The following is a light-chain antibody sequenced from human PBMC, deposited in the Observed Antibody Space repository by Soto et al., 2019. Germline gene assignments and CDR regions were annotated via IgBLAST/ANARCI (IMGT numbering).Light chain of an antibody. CDR1: QSLTDGDAGITF. CDR3: MQRLEFPYT. CDR2: ARS. V-gene: IGKV2-40*01. Sequence: IVLTQPPLSLPVTPGEPASISCRSRQSLTDGDAGITFLDWYLQKPGPSPQVLIYARSYRSPGVPDRFRGSGSCTDFTLEISRVEAEDVGVYYCMQRLEFPYTFGQGTTLEIK. J-gene: IGKJ2*01.